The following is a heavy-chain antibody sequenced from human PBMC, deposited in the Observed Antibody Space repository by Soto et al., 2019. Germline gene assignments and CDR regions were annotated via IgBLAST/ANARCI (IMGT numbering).Heavy chain of an antibody. CDR3: ARAISGYVT. V-gene: IGHV1-3*04. D-gene: IGHD5-12*01. J-gene: IGHJ5*02. CDR2: INTGNGNT. CDR1: GITFSTYA. Sequence: QVQLVQSGAEVKKPGASVKVSCKASGITFSTYAIHWVRQAPGQSLEWMGWINTGNGNTRYSQNYQGRVTLTRDTSASTAYMDLSSLRSEEPSIYYRARAISGYVTWGQGTLVTVSS.